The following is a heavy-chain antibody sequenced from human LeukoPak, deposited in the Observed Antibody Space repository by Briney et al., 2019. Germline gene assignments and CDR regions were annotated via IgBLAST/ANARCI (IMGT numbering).Heavy chain of an antibody. Sequence: GGSLRLSCAASGFTFSSYGMHWVRQAPGKGLEWVAFIRYDGSNKYYADSVKGRFTISRDNSKNTLYLQMNSPRAEDTAVYYCAKGLYSSSSGDYWGQGTLVTVSS. CDR3: AKGLYSSSSGDY. V-gene: IGHV3-30*02. CDR1: GFTFSSYG. D-gene: IGHD6-6*01. CDR2: IRYDGSNK. J-gene: IGHJ4*02.